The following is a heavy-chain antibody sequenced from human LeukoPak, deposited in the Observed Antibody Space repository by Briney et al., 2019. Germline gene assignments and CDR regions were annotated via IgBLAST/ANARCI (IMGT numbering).Heavy chain of an antibody. J-gene: IGHJ4*02. CDR1: GFTLSSYE. V-gene: IGHV3-48*03. CDR3: ARDLSSGWYLSSASYYIDY. CDR2: ISSSGSTV. Sequence: GGSLRLSCAASGFTLSSYEMNWVRQAPGKGLEWVSYISSSGSTVKYADSVKGRFTISRDNAKNSLYLQMNSLRAEDTAVYYCARDLSSGWYLSSASYYIDYWGQGTLVTVSS. D-gene: IGHD6-19*01.